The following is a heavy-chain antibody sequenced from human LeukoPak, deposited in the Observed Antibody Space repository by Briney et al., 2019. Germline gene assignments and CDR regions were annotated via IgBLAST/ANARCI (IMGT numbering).Heavy chain of an antibody. CDR2: IYYSGST. D-gene: IGHD3-10*01. J-gene: IGHJ4*02. Sequence: SETLSLTCTVSGGSVSSSTYYWGWICQPPGKGLEWIGNIYYSGSTYYNPSLKSRVTISIDTSKNQFSLKLSSVTAGDTAVYYCARVGWFGGFYFDYWGQGILVTVSS. V-gene: IGHV4-39*01. CDR3: ARVGWFGGFYFDY. CDR1: GGSVSSSTYY.